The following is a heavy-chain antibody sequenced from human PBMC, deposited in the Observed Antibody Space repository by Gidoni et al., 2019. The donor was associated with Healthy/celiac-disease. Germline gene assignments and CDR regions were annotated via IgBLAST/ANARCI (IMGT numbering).Heavy chain of an antibody. D-gene: IGHD3-3*01. CDR1: GGSFRGYY. V-gene: IGHV4-34*01. CDR2: INHSGST. J-gene: IGHJ4*02. CDR3: ARAPYYDFWSGRKLDY. Sequence: HVQLQQWGAGLLKPSETLSLTCAVYGGSFRGYYWSGIRQPPGKGLEWIGEINHSGSTNYNPSIKGRVTISVDTSKNQFSLKLSSVTAADTSVYYCARAPYYDFWSGRKLDYWGQGTLVTVSS.